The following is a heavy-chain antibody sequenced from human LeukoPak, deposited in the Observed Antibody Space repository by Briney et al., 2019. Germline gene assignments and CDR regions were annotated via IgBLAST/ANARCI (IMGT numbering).Heavy chain of an antibody. CDR3: AREGYSAYGLDY. J-gene: IGHJ4*02. D-gene: IGHD5-12*01. V-gene: IGHV3-21*01. CDR1: GFAFSDYS. CDR2: ISSSSTYI. Sequence: GGSLRLSCAASGFAFSDYSMDWVRQAPGKGLEWVSSISSSSTYISYADSVKGRFTISRDNAKNSLDLQMDSLRVEDTAVYYCAREGYSAYGLDYWGQGTLVTVSS.